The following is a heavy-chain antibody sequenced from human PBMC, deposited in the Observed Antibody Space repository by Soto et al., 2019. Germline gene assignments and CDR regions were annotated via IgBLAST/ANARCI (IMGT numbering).Heavy chain of an antibody. CDR2: MSPYNGNT. CDR3: ARVFGSGSYIAFVT. Sequence: QVQLVQSGAEVKNPGASVKVSCKASGYTFSNYGIKWVRQAPGQGLEWMGWMSPYNGNTEYKQKFQGRVSMTTETSTSTAYMELRSLSSVDTAVFYCARVFGSGSYIAFVTWGQGTMVTVSS. V-gene: IGHV1-18*01. D-gene: IGHD3-10*01. J-gene: IGHJ3*01. CDR1: GYTFSNYG.